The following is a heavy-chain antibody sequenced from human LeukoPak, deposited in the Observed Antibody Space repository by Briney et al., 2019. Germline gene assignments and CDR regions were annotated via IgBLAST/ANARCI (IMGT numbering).Heavy chain of an antibody. CDR2: IYVSGST. CDR1: GGSFSGYY. J-gene: IGHJ4*02. D-gene: IGHD2-15*01. CDR3: ASRGCSGGSCRLPLIGPFDY. V-gene: IGHV4-34*01. Sequence: PSETLSLTCAVYGGSFSGYYWSWIRQPPGKGLEWVGSIYVSGSTYYNPSLQSRLTISVDTSKNQFSLRLSSVTAADTAVYYCASRGCSGGSCRLPLIGPFDYWGQGTLVTVSS.